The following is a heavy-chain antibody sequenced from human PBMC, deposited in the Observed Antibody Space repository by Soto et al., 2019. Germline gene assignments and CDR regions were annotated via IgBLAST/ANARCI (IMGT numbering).Heavy chain of an antibody. D-gene: IGHD2-15*01. J-gene: IGHJ6*02. Sequence: EVQLLQSGGGLVQPGGSLRLSCAASGFTFSNFAMSWVSQAPVKGLEWVSSISGSGATTYYADSVKGRFTISRDNSGNTLYLQMNMMRVDDTALYYCAPHVARPTSCMDVWGQGTTVTVSS. CDR3: APHVARPTSCMDV. CDR2: ISGSGATT. V-gene: IGHV3-23*01. CDR1: GFTFSNFA.